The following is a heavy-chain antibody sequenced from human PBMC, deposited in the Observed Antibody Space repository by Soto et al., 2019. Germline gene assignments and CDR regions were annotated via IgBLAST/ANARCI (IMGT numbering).Heavy chain of an antibody. CDR3: GRDTHTAYDFGL. CDR1: GASGDDGAYY. D-gene: IGHD3-3*01. J-gene: IGHJ4*01. V-gene: IGHV4-30-4*01. Sequence: PSETVSLACSFYGASGDDGAYYWSLVLQPPGNGLDWIAYIPSRGRPFYNPSFTSRGTISADTSKNQLFLKLTSVTAADTAVYYCGRDTHTAYDFGLCGHGSLVAVSS. CDR2: IPSRGRP.